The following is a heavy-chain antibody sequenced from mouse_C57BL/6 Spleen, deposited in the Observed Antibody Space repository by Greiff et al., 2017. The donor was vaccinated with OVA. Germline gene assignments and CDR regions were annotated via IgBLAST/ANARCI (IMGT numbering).Heavy chain of an antibody. D-gene: IGHD2-2*01. J-gene: IGHJ2*01. CDR1: GFTFSSYA. CDR2: ISDGGSYT. Sequence: EVKLMESGGGLVKPGGSLKLSCAASGFTFSSYAMSWVRQTPEKRLEWVATISDGGSYTYYPDNVKGRFTISRDNAKNNLYLQMSHLKSEDTALYYCARSPLYGYDGYYFDYWGQGTTLTVSS. CDR3: ARSPLYGYDGYYFDY. V-gene: IGHV5-4*03.